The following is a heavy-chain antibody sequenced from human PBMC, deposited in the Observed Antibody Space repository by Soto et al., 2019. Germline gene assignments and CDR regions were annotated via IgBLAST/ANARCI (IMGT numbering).Heavy chain of an antibody. J-gene: IGHJ3*02. CDR3: ARDSYCSGGSGYSSLALGDAFDI. D-gene: IGHD2-15*01. CDR1: GGTFSSYT. Sequence: QVQLVQSGAEVKKPGSSVKVSCKASGGTFSSYTISWVRQAPGHGLEWMGRIIPILGIANYAQKLQGRVTITAGKSTSTAYMELSSLRSEDTAVYYCARDSYCSGGSGYSSLALGDAFDIWGQGTMVTVSS. V-gene: IGHV1-69*08. CDR2: IIPILGIA.